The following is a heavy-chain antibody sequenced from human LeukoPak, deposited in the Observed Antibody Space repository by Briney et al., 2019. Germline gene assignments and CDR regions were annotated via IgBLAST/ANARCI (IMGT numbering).Heavy chain of an antibody. Sequence: GGSLRLSCAASGFTFNIYAMSWVRQAPGKGLEWVSGILSGSGDSTYYADSVKGRFTISRDNSKSTLYLQMNSLRAEDTAIYYCAKEKSVASCSGGRCAWDSSSDVWGQGTTVIVSS. CDR3: AKEKSVASCSGGRCAWDSSSDV. D-gene: IGHD2-15*01. CDR1: GFTFNIYA. CDR2: ILSGSGDST. J-gene: IGHJ6*02. V-gene: IGHV3-23*01.